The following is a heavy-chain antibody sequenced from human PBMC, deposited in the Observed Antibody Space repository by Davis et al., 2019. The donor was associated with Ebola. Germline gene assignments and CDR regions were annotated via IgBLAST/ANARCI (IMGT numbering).Heavy chain of an antibody. Sequence: GGSLRLSCAASGFTFSSYGMHWVRQAPGQGLEWVAVIWYDGSNKYYADSVKGRFTISRDNSKNTLYLQMNSLRAEDTAVYYCARENQWLLTLDYWGQGTLVTVSS. CDR2: IWYDGSNK. D-gene: IGHD6-19*01. J-gene: IGHJ4*02. CDR3: ARENQWLLTLDY. V-gene: IGHV3-33*01. CDR1: GFTFSSYG.